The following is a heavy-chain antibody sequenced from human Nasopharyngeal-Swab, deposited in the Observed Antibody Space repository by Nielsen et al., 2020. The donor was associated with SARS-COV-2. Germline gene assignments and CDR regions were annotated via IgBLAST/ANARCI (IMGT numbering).Heavy chain of an antibody. V-gene: IGHV3-30*04. CDR1: GFTFSSYA. J-gene: IGHJ4*02. CDR3: GRTAH. CDR2: ISYDGSNK. Sequence: GESPKISCAASGFTFSSYAMHWVRQAPGKGLEWVAVISYDGSNKYYADSVKGRFTISRDNSKNTLYLQMNSLRAEDTAVYYCGRTAHWGQGTLVTVSS.